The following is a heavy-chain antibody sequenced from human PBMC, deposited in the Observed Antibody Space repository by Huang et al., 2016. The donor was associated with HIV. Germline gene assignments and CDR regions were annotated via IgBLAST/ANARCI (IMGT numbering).Heavy chain of an antibody. D-gene: IGHD4-4*01. Sequence: QVQLQQWGAGLLKPSGTLSLTCAGYGGSLSGYSWAWIRQSPGKGLEWIGEINHSGSTNYRPSLESRVIISVDKAKNQVSLKLTSVTSADTAVYYCASGGATVTTSPGFEYYMDVWGKGTTVTVSS. J-gene: IGHJ6*03. V-gene: IGHV4-34*01. CDR2: INHSGST. CDR3: ASGGATVTTSPGFEYYMDV. CDR1: GGSLSGYS.